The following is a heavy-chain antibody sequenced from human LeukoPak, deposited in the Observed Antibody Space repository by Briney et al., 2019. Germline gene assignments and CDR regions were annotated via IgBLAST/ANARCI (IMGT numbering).Heavy chain of an antibody. CDR3: AKDIAAAGTGAFDI. J-gene: IGHJ3*02. D-gene: IGHD6-13*01. V-gene: IGHV3-9*03. Sequence: GRSLRLSCAASGFTFDDYAMHWVRQAPGEGLEWVSGISWNSGSIGYADSVKGRFTISRDNAKNSLYLQMNSLRAEDMALYYCAKDIAAAGTGAFDIWGQGTMVTVSS. CDR1: GFTFDDYA. CDR2: ISWNSGSI.